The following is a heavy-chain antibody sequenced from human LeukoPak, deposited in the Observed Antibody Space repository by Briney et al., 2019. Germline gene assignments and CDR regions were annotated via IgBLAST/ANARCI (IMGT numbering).Heavy chain of an antibody. CDR2: ISSSSSYI. J-gene: IGHJ4*02. CDR3: AKDRRRDDVLTGSFSD. D-gene: IGHD3-9*01. V-gene: IGHV3-21*01. CDR1: GFTFSGYS. Sequence: GGSLRLSCAASGFTFSGYSMNWVRQAPGKGLEWVSFISSSSSYIHYADSVKGRFTISRDNAKNSLYLQMNSLRAEDTAVYNCAKDRRRDDVLTGSFSDWGQGTLVTVSS.